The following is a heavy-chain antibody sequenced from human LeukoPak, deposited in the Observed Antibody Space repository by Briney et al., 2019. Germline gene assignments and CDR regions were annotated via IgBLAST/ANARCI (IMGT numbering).Heavy chain of an antibody. J-gene: IGHJ4*02. V-gene: IGHV4-34*01. CDR3: ARGRPVVAATFSLFDY. CDR1: GGSFSGYY. CDR2: INHSGST. D-gene: IGHD2-15*01. Sequence: SETLSLTCAVYGGSFSGYYWSWIRQPPGKGLEWIGEINHSGSTNYNPSLKSRVTISVDTSKNQFSLKLSSVTAADTAVYYCARGRPVVAATFSLFDYWGQGTLVTVSS.